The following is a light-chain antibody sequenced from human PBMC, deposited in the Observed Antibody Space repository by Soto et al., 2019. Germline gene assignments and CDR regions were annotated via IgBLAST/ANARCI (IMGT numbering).Light chain of an antibody. J-gene: IGKJ4*01. CDR1: QSVSSDY. Sequence: EIVLTQSPGTLSLSPGERATLSCRASQSVSSDYLAWYQQKPGQTPKVLIYRASSRATGIPDRFSGSGSGTDVTLTISRLEPEDFAVYYCQQYCSSPLTFGGGTKVEIK. CDR3: QQYCSSPLT. V-gene: IGKV3-20*01. CDR2: RAS.